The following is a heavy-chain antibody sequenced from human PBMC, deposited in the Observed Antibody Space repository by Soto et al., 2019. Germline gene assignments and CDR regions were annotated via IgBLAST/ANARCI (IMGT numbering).Heavy chain of an antibody. V-gene: IGHV4-59*01. J-gene: IGHJ5*02. CDR2: IYYIGST. CDR1: GGCISSYD. CDR3: ARGLRRQLLNWFDP. Sequence: XATLALTFTVSGGCISSYDGSWIRQPPGKGLEWIGYIYYIGSTNYNPSLKSRVTISVDTSKNQFSLKLSSVTAADTAVYYCARGLRRQLLNWFDPWGQGTLVTVSS. D-gene: IGHD2-2*01.